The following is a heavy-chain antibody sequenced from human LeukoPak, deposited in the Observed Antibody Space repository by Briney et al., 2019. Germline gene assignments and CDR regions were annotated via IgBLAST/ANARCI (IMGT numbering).Heavy chain of an antibody. V-gene: IGHV3-21*01. D-gene: IGHD4-17*01. CDR3: VRGHSNYGDYFYYYFYY. CDR2: ISSSSSYI. CDR1: GFIFSSYS. J-gene: IGHJ4*02. Sequence: GGSLSLSCAASGFIFSSYSMNWVRQAPGKGLEWVSSISSSSSYIYYADSVKGRFTISRDNAENSLYLQMNSLRAEDTAVYYCVRGHSNYGDYFYYYFYYRRQGTLVTVSS.